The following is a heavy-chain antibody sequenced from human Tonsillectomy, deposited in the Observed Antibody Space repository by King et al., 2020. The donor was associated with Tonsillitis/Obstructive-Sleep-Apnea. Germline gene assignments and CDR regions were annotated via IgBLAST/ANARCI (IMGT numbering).Heavy chain of an antibody. CDR1: GFTFDDYA. Sequence: VQLVESGGGLVQPGRSLRLSCAASGFTFDDYAMHWVRQAPGKGLEWVSGISWNSGSIGYADSVKGRFTISRDNAKNSLYLQMNSLRAEDTALYYCAEAHSSSSFYYYYYYMDVWGKGTTVTVSS. CDR3: AEAHSSSSFYYYYYYMDV. D-gene: IGHD6-6*01. V-gene: IGHV3-9*01. J-gene: IGHJ6*03. CDR2: ISWNSGSI.